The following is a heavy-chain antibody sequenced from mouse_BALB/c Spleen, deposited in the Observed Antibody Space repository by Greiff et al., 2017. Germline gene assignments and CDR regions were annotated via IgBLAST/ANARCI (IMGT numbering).Heavy chain of an antibody. CDR3: TNNWYYFDY. D-gene: IGHD4-1*02. CDR2: IDPETGGT. Sequence: VQLQQSGAELVRPGASVTLSCKASGYTFTDYEMHWVKQTPVHGLEWIGAIDPETGGTAYTQKFKGKATLTADKSSSTAYMELRSLTSEDSAVYYCTNNWYYFDYWGQGTTLTVSS. CDR1: GYTFTDYE. V-gene: IGHV1-15*01. J-gene: IGHJ2*01.